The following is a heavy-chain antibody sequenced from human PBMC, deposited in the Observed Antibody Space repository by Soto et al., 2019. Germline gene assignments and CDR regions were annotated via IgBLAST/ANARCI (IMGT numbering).Heavy chain of an antibody. CDR3: ARARATYPVASPQDS. J-gene: IGHJ4*02. Sequence: QVQLVESGGGVVQPGRSLRLSCAASGFIYSTYAMHWVRQAPGKGLECVALIWYDGSNKYYADSVKGRFTISRDNSKNTLYLQMDSLRAEDTAIYYCARARATYPVASPQDSWGQGTLVTVSS. D-gene: IGHD5-12*01. V-gene: IGHV3-33*01. CDR1: GFIYSTYA. CDR2: IWYDGSNK.